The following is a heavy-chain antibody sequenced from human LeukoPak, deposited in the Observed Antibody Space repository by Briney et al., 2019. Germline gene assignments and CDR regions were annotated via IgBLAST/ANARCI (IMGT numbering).Heavy chain of an antibody. J-gene: IGHJ3*02. CDR1: GFTFSSYA. CDR3: ARAFLGAFDI. Sequence: GGSLRLYCAASGFTFSSYAMRWVRQAPGKGLEWVSSISSSSSYIYYADSVKGRFTISRDNAKNSLYLQMNSLRAEDTAVYYCARAFLGAFDIWGQGTMVTVSS. CDR2: ISSSSSYI. D-gene: IGHD2/OR15-2a*01. V-gene: IGHV3-21*01.